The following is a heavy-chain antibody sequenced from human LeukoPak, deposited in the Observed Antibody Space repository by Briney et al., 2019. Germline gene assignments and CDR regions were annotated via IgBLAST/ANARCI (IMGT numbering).Heavy chain of an antibody. CDR3: ARGSRHSSGWGAFDY. CDR2: ISGPGHST. J-gene: IGHJ4*02. D-gene: IGHD6-19*01. V-gene: IGHV3-23*01. Sequence: PGGTLRLSCAPSGFTFSSTSMCWVRQAPGERLEWVSSISGPGHSTYYADCVMGRFTNTRDNSKNTLYLQMNSLRAEDTDGYYCARGSRHSSGWGAFDYWGQGTLVTVSS. CDR1: GFTFSSTS.